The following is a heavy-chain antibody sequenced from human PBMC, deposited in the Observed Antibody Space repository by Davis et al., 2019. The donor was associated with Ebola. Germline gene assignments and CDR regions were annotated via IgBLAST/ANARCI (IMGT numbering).Heavy chain of an antibody. J-gene: IGHJ5*02. D-gene: IGHD1-26*01. V-gene: IGHV3-23*01. CDR3: ARLDDGIVGVFNWFDP. CDR1: GFTFSSYA. CDR2: ISSSGTVT. Sequence: GGSLRLSCAASGFTFSSYAMSWVRQPPGKGLEWISSISSSGTVTYYADSVKGRFTISRDSSKNTLDLQMNSLRAEDTAVYYCARLDDGIVGVFNWFDPWGQGTLVTVSS.